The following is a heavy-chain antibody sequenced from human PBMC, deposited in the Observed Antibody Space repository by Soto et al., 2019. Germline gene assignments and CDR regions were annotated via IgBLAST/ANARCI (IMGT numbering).Heavy chain of an antibody. J-gene: IGHJ4*02. Sequence: PSETLSLTCTVSGGSISSGGYYWSWIRQHPGKGLEWIGYIYYSGSTSYNPSLKSRVTISVDTSKNQFSLKLSSVTAADTAVYSCAREELVGATDYWGQGTLVTVSS. CDR2: IYYSGST. V-gene: IGHV4-31*03. D-gene: IGHD1-26*01. CDR3: AREELVGATDY. CDR1: GGSISSGGYY.